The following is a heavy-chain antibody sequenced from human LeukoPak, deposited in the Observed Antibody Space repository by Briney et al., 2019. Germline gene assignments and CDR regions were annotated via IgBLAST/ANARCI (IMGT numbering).Heavy chain of an antibody. Sequence: SQTPSLTCAISGDSVSSNSAAWNWIRQSPSRGLEWLGRTYYRSKWYNDYAVSVKSRITINPDTSKNQFSLQLNSVTPEDTAVYYCAREGVVVVPAATLLSEYSGGAFDIWGQGTMVTVSS. CDR3: AREGVVVVPAATLLSEYSGGAFDI. CDR2: TYYRSKWYN. V-gene: IGHV6-1*01. CDR1: GDSVSSNSAA. D-gene: IGHD2-2*01. J-gene: IGHJ3*02.